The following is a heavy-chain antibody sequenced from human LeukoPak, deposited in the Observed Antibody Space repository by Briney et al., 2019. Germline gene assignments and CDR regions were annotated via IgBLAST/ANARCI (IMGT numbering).Heavy chain of an antibody. V-gene: IGHV4-59*08. Sequence: SETLSLTCTVSGVSVSPYYWSWIRQPPGKALEWIAYIYYSGSSIYNPSLESRVTISVDQSKNHFSLKMSSVTAADTAVYYRARHLKGYYYYYMELWGKGTTVRVSS. CDR1: GVSVSPYY. CDR3: ARHLKGYYYYYMEL. J-gene: IGHJ6*03. D-gene: IGHD3-9*01. CDR2: IYYSGSS.